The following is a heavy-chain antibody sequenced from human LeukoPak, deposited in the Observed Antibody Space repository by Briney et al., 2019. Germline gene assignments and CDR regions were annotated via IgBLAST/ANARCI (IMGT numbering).Heavy chain of an antibody. V-gene: IGHV4-34*01. CDR3: ARGNVLRFLEWPLRNWFDP. J-gene: IGHJ5*02. CDR1: GESFSGYS. CDR2: INQRRNT. D-gene: IGHD3-3*01. Sequence: SETLSLTCVVYGESFSGYSWSWIRQPPGKGLEWIGEINQRRNTNYNPSLKSRVTISIDTSKNQFSLKLSSVTAADTAVYYCARGNVLRFLEWPLRNWFDPWGQGTLVTVSS.